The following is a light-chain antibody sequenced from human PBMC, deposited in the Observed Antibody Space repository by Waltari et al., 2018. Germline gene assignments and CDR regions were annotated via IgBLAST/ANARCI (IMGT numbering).Light chain of an antibody. Sequence: DIQMTQSPSSLSASVGDRVTITCRASHNIINFLSWYQQKPGRAPRLLMYATSTLQSGVPSRFSGSGSGTDFTLTINSLQPEDIATYYCQQSYTNPPAVAAGTKVEIK. V-gene: IGKV1-39*01. CDR3: QQSYTNPPA. CDR2: ATS. CDR1: HNIINF. J-gene: IGKJ4*01.